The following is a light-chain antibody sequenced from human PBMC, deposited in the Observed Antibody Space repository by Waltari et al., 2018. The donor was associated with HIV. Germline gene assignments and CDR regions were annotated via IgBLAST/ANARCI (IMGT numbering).Light chain of an antibody. CDR3: QQLYSFPVT. Sequence: DIQLTQSPSFLSASVGDRVTITCRASQGINTYLAWYQQRPGKAPQLLVYSASTLYRGAPSTFSGSGSGTEFTLTINTLQPEDVATYYCQQLYSFPVTFGGGTKVE. CDR1: QGINTY. J-gene: IGKJ4*01. V-gene: IGKV1-9*01. CDR2: SAS.